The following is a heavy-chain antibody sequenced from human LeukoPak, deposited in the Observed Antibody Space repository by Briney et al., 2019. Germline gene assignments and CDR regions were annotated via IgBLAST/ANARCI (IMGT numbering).Heavy chain of an antibody. V-gene: IGHV3-23*01. CDR2: ISGSGGST. D-gene: IGHD4-17*01. CDR3: ARDAHGDYGADY. CDR1: GFTFSSYA. Sequence: SGGSLRLSCAASGFTFSSYAMSWVRQAPGKGLEWVSAISGSGGSTYYADSGKGRFTISRDNSKNTLYLQMNSLRAEDTAVYYCARDAHGDYGADYWGQGTLVTVSS. J-gene: IGHJ4*02.